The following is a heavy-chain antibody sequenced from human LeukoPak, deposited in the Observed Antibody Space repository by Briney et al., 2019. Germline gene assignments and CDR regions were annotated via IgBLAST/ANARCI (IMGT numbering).Heavy chain of an antibody. CDR3: ARDSCGGDCYYFDY. Sequence: PGGSLRLSCAASGFTFSSYGMHWVRQAPGKGLEWVAVIWYDGSNKYYADSVKGRFTISRDNSKNTLYLQTNSLRAEDTAVYYCARDSCGGDCYYFDYWGQGTLVTVSS. CDR2: IWYDGSNK. J-gene: IGHJ4*02. V-gene: IGHV3-33*01. CDR1: GFTFSSYG. D-gene: IGHD2-21*02.